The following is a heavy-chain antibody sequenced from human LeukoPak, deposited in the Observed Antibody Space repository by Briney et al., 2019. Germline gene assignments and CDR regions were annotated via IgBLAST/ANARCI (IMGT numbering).Heavy chain of an antibody. CDR2: IYHSGST. V-gene: IGHV4-38-2*01. Sequence: SETLSLTCAVSGCSISSGYYWGWIRQPPGKGLEWIGSIYHSGSTYYNPSLKSRVTISVDTSKNQFSLKLSSVTAADTAVYYCARVGQWSPFDYWGQGTLVTVSS. J-gene: IGHJ4*02. D-gene: IGHD6-19*01. CDR3: ARVGQWSPFDY. CDR1: GCSISSGYY.